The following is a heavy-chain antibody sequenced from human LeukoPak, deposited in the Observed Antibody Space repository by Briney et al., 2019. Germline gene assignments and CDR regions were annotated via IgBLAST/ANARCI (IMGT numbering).Heavy chain of an antibody. D-gene: IGHD3-3*01. V-gene: IGHV4-39*07. Sequence: SETLSLTCTVSGGSISNSNSYWGWIRQSPGKGLEWIANIYYSGSTYYNPSLKSRLTISVDTSKNQFSLKLSSVTAADTAVYYCARTIFGVVYFDYWGQGTLVTVSS. CDR3: ARTIFGVVYFDY. CDR1: GGSISNSNSY. J-gene: IGHJ4*02. CDR2: IYYSGST.